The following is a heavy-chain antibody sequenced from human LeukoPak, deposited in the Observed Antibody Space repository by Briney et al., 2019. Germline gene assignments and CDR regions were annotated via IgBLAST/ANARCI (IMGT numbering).Heavy chain of an antibody. Sequence: MTSETLSLTCAVYGGSFSGYYWSWIRQPPGKGLEWIGEINHSGSTNYNPSLKSRVTISVDTSKNQFSLKLSSVTAADTAVYYCARNYYGSEIGFDYWGQGTLVTVSS. CDR3: ARNYYGSEIGFDY. D-gene: IGHD3-10*01. J-gene: IGHJ4*02. V-gene: IGHV4-34*01. CDR2: INHSGST. CDR1: GGSFSGYY.